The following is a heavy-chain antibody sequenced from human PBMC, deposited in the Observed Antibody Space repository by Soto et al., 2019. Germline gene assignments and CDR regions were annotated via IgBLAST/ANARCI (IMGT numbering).Heavy chain of an antibody. D-gene: IGHD3-10*01. Sequence: GGSLRLSCAASGFTFSSYGMHWVRQAPGKGLEWVAVIWYDGSNKYYADSVKGRFTISRDNSKNTLYLQMNSLRAEDTAVYYCARDGTMVRGPRGYYGMDVWGQGTTVTVSS. CDR2: IWYDGSNK. CDR3: ARDGTMVRGPRGYYGMDV. V-gene: IGHV3-33*01. CDR1: GFTFSSYG. J-gene: IGHJ6*02.